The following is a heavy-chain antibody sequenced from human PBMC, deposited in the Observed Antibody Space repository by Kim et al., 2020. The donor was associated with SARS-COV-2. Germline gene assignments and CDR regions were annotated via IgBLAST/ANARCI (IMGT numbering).Heavy chain of an antibody. D-gene: IGHD3-3*01. J-gene: IGHJ6*02. V-gene: IGHV4-34*01. CDR3: ARGIRFLETYGMDV. CDR1: GGSFSGYY. CDR2: INHSGST. Sequence: SETLSLTCAVYGGSFSGYYWSWIRQPPGKGLEWIGEINHSGSTNYNPSLKSRVTISVDTSKNQFSLKLSSVTAADTAVYYCARGIRFLETYGMDVWGQGT.